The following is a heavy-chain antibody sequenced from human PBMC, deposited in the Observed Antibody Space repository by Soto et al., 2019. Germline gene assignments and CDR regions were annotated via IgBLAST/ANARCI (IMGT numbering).Heavy chain of an antibody. D-gene: IGHD2-15*01. CDR1: GFSLSTSGVG. J-gene: IGHJ5*02. V-gene: IGHV2-5*02. CDR3: ALRRGYCSGGSCYSIWFDP. CDR2: IYWDDDK. Sequence: QITLKESGPTLVKPTQTLTLTCTFSGFSLSTSGVGVGWIRQPPGKALEWLALIYWDDDKRYSPSLKSRLTIPKDTSKSQVVLTMTNMDPVDTATYYCALRRGYCSGGSCYSIWFDPWGQGTLFTVSS.